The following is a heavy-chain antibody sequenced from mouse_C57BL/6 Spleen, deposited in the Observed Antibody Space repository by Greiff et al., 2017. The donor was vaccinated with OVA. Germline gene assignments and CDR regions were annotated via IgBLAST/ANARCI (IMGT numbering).Heavy chain of an antibody. J-gene: IGHJ4*01. CDR1: GYAFSSSW. Sequence: QVQLQQSGPELVKPGASVKISCKASGYAFSSSWMNWVKQRPGQGLEWIGRIYPGDGDTNYNGKFKGKATLTADKSSSTAYMQLSSLTSEDSAVYFCARYDGYYEDYYAMDYWGQGTSVTVSS. CDR3: ARYDGYYEDYYAMDY. CDR2: IYPGDGDT. D-gene: IGHD2-3*01. V-gene: IGHV1-82*01.